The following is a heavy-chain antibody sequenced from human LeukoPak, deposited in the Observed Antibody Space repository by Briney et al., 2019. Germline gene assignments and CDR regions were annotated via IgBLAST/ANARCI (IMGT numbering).Heavy chain of an antibody. J-gene: IGHJ4*02. CDR2: INPNSGGT. CDR3: ARGRPGDY. D-gene: IGHD3-10*01. Sequence: ASVKVSCKASGYTFTGYYMHWVRQAPGQGLEWMGRINPNSGGTNYAQKVQGRVTMTRDTSIRKAYMELSRLTSDDTGVYYCARGRPGDYWGQGTLVTVSS. CDR1: GYTFTGYY. V-gene: IGHV1-2*05.